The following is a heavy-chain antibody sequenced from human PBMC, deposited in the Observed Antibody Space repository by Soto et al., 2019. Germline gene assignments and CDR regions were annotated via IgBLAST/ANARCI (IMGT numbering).Heavy chain of an antibody. Sequence: GGSLRLSCAASGFTFSSYWMSSVRQAPGKGLEWVANIKQDGSEKYYVDSVKGRFTISRDNAKNSLYLQMNSLRAEDTAVYYCARDAPSGYYMYWFDPWGQGTLVTVSS. V-gene: IGHV3-7*01. CDR1: GFTFSSYW. CDR2: IKQDGSEK. D-gene: IGHD3-3*01. J-gene: IGHJ5*02. CDR3: ARDAPSGYYMYWFDP.